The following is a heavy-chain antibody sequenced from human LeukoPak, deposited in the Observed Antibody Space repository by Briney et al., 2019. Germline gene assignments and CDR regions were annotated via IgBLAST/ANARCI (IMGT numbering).Heavy chain of an antibody. CDR2: IYTSGST. D-gene: IGHD3-22*01. J-gene: IGHJ4*02. CDR1: GGSISSYY. CDR3: ARDGDYYDSSGYYFAHDY. Sequence: SETLSLTCTVSGGSISSYYWSWIRQPAGKGLEWIGRIYTSGSTNYNPSLKSRVTMSVDTSKNQFSLKLSPVSAADTAVYYCARDGDYYDSSGYYFAHDYWGQGTLDTVSS. V-gene: IGHV4-4*07.